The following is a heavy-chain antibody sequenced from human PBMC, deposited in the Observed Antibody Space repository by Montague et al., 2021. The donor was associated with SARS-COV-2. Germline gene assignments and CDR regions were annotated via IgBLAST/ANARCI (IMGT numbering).Heavy chain of an antibody. CDR2: VHYTGST. V-gene: IGHV4-59*01. D-gene: IGHD1-1*01. Sequence: SGTLSLTCEVSGGSISSYYWSWIRQSPGKGLEWIGYVHYTGSTKYNPSLKTRVSLSLDTPKNHFSLHLSSVTAADTAIYFCARAQNTCFIANCVNYFDVWGLGALVTVSS. CDR1: GGSISSYY. CDR3: ARAQNTCFIANCVNYFDV. J-gene: IGHJ4*02.